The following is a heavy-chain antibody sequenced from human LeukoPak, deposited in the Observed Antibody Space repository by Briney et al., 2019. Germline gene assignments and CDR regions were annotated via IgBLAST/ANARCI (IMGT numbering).Heavy chain of an antibody. Sequence: GGSLRLSCAASGFTVSSNYMSWVRQAPGKGLEWVSVIYSGGSTYYADSVKGRFTISRDNAKNSLYLQMNSLRAEDTDVYYCASHYGSGSYSGDYWGQGTLVTVSS. CDR1: GFTVSSNY. D-gene: IGHD3-10*01. V-gene: IGHV3-66*04. CDR2: IYSGGST. CDR3: ASHYGSGSYSGDY. J-gene: IGHJ4*02.